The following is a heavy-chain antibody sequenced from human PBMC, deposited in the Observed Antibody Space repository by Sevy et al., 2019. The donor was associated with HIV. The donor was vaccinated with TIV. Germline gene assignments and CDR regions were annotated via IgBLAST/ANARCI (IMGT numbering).Heavy chain of an antibody. CDR1: GFTFSSFF. D-gene: IGHD4-4*01. Sequence: GGSLRLSCAASGFTFSSFFMHWVRQAPGKGLEWVATISYDGSNEHYADSVKGRFTISRDNSKNALYLQMNSLRAEDTAVYYCALXRLSSNVAEYFQNWGQGTLVTVSS. CDR3: ALXRLSSNVAEYFQN. V-gene: IGHV3-30-3*01. J-gene: IGHJ1*01. CDR2: ISYDGSNE.